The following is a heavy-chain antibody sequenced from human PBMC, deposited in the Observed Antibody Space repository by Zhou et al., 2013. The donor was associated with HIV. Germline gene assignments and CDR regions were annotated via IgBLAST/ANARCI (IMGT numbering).Heavy chain of an antibody. CDR2: IYRSGST. Sequence: QVQLQESGPGLVKSSETLSLTCAVSGYSISSGYYWGWIRQPPGKGLEWIGTIYRSGSTYYNPSLKSRVNISVDTSENQFSLKLSSVTAADTAVYYCARVGGASTSSWGINYYFDYWGQGTLVTVSS. V-gene: IGHV4-38-2*01. J-gene: IGHJ4*02. D-gene: IGHD2-2*01. CDR1: GYSISSGYY. CDR3: ARVGGASTSSWGINYYFDY.